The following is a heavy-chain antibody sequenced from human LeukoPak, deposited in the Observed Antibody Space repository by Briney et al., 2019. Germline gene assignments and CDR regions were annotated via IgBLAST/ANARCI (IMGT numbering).Heavy chain of an antibody. V-gene: IGHV4-59*01. CDR3: ARASCSGGTCPRGWYFDY. J-gene: IGHJ4*02. Sequence: SETLSLTCTVSGDSISSYYWSWIRQSPGKGLEWIGYIYYSGSTNYNPSLKSRVTISIDTSKKQFSLRLSSVTAADTAVYYCARASCSGGTCPRGWYFDYWGQGTLVTVSS. D-gene: IGHD2-15*01. CDR2: IYYSGST. CDR1: GDSISSYY.